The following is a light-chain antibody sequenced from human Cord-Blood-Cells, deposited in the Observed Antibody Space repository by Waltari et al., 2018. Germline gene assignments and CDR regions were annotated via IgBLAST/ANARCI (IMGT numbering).Light chain of an antibody. V-gene: IGLV3-21*04. Sequence: SYVLTQPPSVSVAPGKTARITCGGNNIGSKRVHWYQQKPGQAPVLVIYYDSDRPSGIPERFSGSNSGNTATLTISRVEAGDEADYYCQVWDSSSDWVFGGGTKLTVL. CDR3: QVWDSSSDWV. CDR1: NIGSKR. J-gene: IGLJ2*01. CDR2: YDS.